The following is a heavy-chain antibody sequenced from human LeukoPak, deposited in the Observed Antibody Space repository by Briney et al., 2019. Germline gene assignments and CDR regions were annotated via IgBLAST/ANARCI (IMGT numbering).Heavy chain of an antibody. CDR3: ARGVEAPGTYYYYYMDV. Sequence: TSETLSLTCAVYGGSFSGYYWSWIRQPPGKGLEWIGEINHSGSTNYNPSLKSRVTISVDTSKNPFSLKLSSVTAADTAVYYCARGVEAPGTYYYYYMDVWGEGTTVTVSS. J-gene: IGHJ6*03. CDR1: GGSFSGYY. V-gene: IGHV4-34*01. CDR2: INHSGST. D-gene: IGHD1-1*01.